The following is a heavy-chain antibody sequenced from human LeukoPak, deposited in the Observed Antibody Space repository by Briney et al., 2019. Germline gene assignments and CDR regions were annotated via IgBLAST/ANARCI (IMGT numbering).Heavy chain of an antibody. D-gene: IGHD3-10*01. V-gene: IGHV3-11*04. CDR2: ISSSGSTI. J-gene: IGHJ3*02. CDR1: GFTFSDYY. CDR3: ARDRGRVPLLWFGEHSSAFDI. Sequence: KSGGSLRLSCAASGFTFSDYYMSWIRQAPGRGLEWVSYISSSGSTIYYADSVKGRFTISRDNAKNSLYLQMNSLRAEDTAVYYCARDRGRVPLLWFGEHSSAFDIWGQGTMVTVSS.